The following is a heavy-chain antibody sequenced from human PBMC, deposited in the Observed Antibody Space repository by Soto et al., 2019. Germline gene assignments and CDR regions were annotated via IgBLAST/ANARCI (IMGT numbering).Heavy chain of an antibody. Sequence: SETLSLTCTVSGGSISSSSYYWGWIRQPPGKGLEWIGSIYYSGSTYYNRSLKSRVTISVDTSKNQFSLKLSSVTAADTAVYYCARVIGITMVRGVIPRGGYFDYWGQGTLVPVSS. V-gene: IGHV4-39*01. CDR3: ARVIGITMVRGVIPRGGYFDY. CDR2: IYYSGST. J-gene: IGHJ4*02. CDR1: GGSISSSSYY. D-gene: IGHD3-10*01.